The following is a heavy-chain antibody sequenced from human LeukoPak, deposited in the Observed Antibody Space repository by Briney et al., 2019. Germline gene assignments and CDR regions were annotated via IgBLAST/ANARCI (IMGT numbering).Heavy chain of an antibody. CDR2: SGGST. CDR3: AKAPGSGWELLASWYFDL. J-gene: IGHJ2*01. V-gene: IGHV3-23*01. D-gene: IGHD1-26*01. Sequence: SGGSTYYAASVKGRFTISRDNSKNTLYLQMNSLRAEDTAVYYCAKAPGSGWELLASWYFDLWGRGTLVTVSS.